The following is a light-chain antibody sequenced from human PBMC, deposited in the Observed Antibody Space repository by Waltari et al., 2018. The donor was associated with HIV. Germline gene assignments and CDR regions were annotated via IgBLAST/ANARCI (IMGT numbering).Light chain of an antibody. Sequence: EIVLPQSPATLSLSPGARATLSCRASQSVNDYIAWYQHKPGQAPRLLIYDVSTRATGIPARFSGSRSGTDFTLTISSLEPEDFAVYYCQQRSNWPPLTFGGGTKVEIK. V-gene: IGKV3-11*01. CDR1: QSVNDY. J-gene: IGKJ4*01. CDR3: QQRSNWPPLT. CDR2: DVS.